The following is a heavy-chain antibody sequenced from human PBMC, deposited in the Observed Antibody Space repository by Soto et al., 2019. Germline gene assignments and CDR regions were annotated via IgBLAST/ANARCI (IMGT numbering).Heavy chain of an antibody. D-gene: IGHD2-2*01. Sequence: QVQLVESGGGVVQPGRSLRLSCAASGFTFSSYGMHWVRQAPGKGLEWVAVIWYDGSNKYYADSVKGRFTISRDNSKNXLYLQMNSVRAEDTAVYYCARFIVVGRDYYYGMDVWGQGTTVTVSS. V-gene: IGHV3-33*01. CDR2: IWYDGSNK. CDR3: ARFIVVGRDYYYGMDV. CDR1: GFTFSSYG. J-gene: IGHJ6*02.